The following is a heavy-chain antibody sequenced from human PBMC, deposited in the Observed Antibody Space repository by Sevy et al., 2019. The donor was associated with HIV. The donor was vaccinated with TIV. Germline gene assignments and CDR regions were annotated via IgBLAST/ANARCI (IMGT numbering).Heavy chain of an antibody. D-gene: IGHD6-13*01. V-gene: IGHV4-39*01. CDR2: IYSNGHT. J-gene: IGHJ6*02. CDR1: GGSIVSSSYY. CDR3: ARSAAGHEYYYGMDV. Sequence: SETLSLTCSVSGGSIVSSSYYWNWIRQPPGKGLEWIGSIYSNGHTYYNPSLKSRLTISIDTSKNQFYLTLSSVTAADTSIYYCARSAAGHEYYYGMDVLGQGATVTVSS.